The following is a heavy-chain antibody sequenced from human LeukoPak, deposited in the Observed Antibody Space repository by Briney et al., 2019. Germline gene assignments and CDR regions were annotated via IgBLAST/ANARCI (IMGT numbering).Heavy chain of an antibody. V-gene: IGHV1-2*04. CDR1: GYTFTGYY. CDR3: ARGDIWSGYPAHFDY. J-gene: IGHJ4*02. Sequence: ASVKVSCKASGYTFTGYYMHWVRQAPGQGLEWMGWINPNSGDTNYAQKFQGWVTMTRDTSISTAYMELSRLRSDDTAVYYCARGDIWSGYPAHFDYWGQGTLVTVSS. CDR2: INPNSGDT. D-gene: IGHD3-3*01.